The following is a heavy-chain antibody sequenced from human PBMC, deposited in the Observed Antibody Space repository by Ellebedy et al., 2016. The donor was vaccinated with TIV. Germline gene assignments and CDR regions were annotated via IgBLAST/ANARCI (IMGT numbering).Heavy chain of an antibody. CDR3: ARPRTVTSSDFDY. D-gene: IGHD4-11*01. V-gene: IGHV4-4*02. CDR1: GDSISNGFW. J-gene: IGHJ4*02. CDR2: VYHRGNT. Sequence: SETLSLTCAVSGDSISNGFWWSWVRQPPGKGLEWIGEVYHRGNTNYNPSLKSRATISVDKSQNQSSLKLTSVTAADTAVYYCARPRTVTSSDFDYWGQGTLVTVSS.